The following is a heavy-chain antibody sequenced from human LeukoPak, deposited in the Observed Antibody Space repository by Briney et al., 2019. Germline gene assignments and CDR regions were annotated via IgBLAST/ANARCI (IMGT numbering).Heavy chain of an antibody. CDR3: ARASYDSSGYYPDY. CDR2: MNPNSGHT. Sequence: ASVKVSCKASGYTFTSYDINWVRQATGQGLEWMGWMNPNSGHTGYAQKFQGRVTMTRNTSISTAYMELSSLRSEDTAVYYCARASYDSSGYYPDYWGQGTLVTVSS. V-gene: IGHV1-8*01. CDR1: GYTFTSYD. D-gene: IGHD3-22*01. J-gene: IGHJ4*02.